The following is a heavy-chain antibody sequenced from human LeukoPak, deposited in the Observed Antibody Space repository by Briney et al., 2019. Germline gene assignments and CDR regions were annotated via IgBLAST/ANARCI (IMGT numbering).Heavy chain of an antibody. D-gene: IGHD3-22*01. V-gene: IGHV3-23*01. Sequence: GGSLRLSCAASGFTVSSNYMSWVRQAPGKGLEWVSAISDSGGSTYYADSVKGRFTISRENSKNTMYLQMNSQRAEDTAAYYCAKDFFYDSNPFDYWGQGTLVTVSS. CDR2: ISDSGGST. CDR1: GFTVSSNY. CDR3: AKDFFYDSNPFDY. J-gene: IGHJ4*02.